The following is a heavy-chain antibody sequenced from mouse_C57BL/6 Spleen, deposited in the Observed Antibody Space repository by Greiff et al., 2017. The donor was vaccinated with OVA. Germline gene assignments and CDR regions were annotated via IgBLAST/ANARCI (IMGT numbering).Heavy chain of an antibody. CDR1: GYTFTSSG. J-gene: IGHJ2*01. CDR3: ALDYEDYFDD. V-gene: IGHV1-81*01. Sequence: QVQLLQSVAELSRPLSSVKLSCKASGYTFTSSGISWVKQRTGQRLEWIGVIYLRSGNTYYNEKFKGKATLTADKSSSTAYMELRSLTSEDSAVYFCALDYEDYFDDWGQGTTLTVSS. D-gene: IGHD2-4*01. CDR2: IYLRSGNT.